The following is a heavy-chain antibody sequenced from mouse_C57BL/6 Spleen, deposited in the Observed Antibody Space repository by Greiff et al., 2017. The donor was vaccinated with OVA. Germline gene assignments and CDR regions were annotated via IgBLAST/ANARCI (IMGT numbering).Heavy chain of an antibody. CDR2: INYDGSST. V-gene: IGHV5-16*01. Sequence: EVHLVESEGGLVQPGSSMKLSCTASGFTFSDYYMAWVRQVPEKGLEWVANINYDGSSTYYLDSLQSRFIISRDNAKNILYLQLSSLKSEDTATYYCARKELTGYYFDYWGQGTTLTVSS. D-gene: IGHD4-1*01. CDR3: ARKELTGYYFDY. J-gene: IGHJ2*01. CDR1: GFTFSDYY.